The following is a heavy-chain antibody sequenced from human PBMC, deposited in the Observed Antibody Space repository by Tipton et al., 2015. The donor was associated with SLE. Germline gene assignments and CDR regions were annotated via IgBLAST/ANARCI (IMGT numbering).Heavy chain of an antibody. CDR2: FYHSVRT. V-gene: IGHV4-38-2*01. Sequence: TLSLTCAVSGSSICSGYYWGWFRQPPGKGVEWIGNFYHSVRTYYNPSLKRRVTISLDSAKNQFSLKMSSVTAADTAMYYCGRSQVGTRHNDYWGQGILVTVSS. J-gene: IGHJ4*01. CDR3: GRSQVGTRHNDY. D-gene: IGHD1-26*01. CDR1: GSSICSGYY.